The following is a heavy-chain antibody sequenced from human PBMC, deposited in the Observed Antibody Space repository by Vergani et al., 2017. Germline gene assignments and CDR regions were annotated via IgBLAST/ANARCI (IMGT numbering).Heavy chain of an antibody. D-gene: IGHD2-15*01. CDR3: ATKSCGTPVCPIGYFRE. Sequence: QVHLVESGGGVVQPGRSLRLSCVVSGFTSSYYGMHWVRQAPGKGLEWVAVISYDGTQKYYADSVKGRFTISRDNSKSTLYLQMNSLRTEDTAVYYCATKSCGTPVCPIGYFREWGQGTLVTVSS. V-gene: IGHV3-30*03. J-gene: IGHJ1*01. CDR2: ISYDGTQK. CDR1: GFTSSYYG.